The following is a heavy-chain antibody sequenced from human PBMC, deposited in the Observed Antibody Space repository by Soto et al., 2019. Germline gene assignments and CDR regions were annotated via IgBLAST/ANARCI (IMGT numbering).Heavy chain of an antibody. V-gene: IGHV3-7*03. CDR1: GITFSSYW. J-gene: IGHJ4*02. D-gene: IGHD3-3*01. CDR3: ARDKYYNFWMGYSNYYFDY. CDR2: IKQDGTEK. Sequence: LSLSCAAAGITFSSYWMGGVRQAPGKGLAWVADIKQDGTEKYYVDSVKGRFTISRDNAKNSLYLQMNSLRAEDTAVYHCARDKYYNFWMGYSNYYFDYWGQGALVTVSS.